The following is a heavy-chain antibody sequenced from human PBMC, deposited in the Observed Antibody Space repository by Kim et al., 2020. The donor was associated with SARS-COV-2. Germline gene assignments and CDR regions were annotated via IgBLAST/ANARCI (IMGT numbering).Heavy chain of an antibody. CDR1: GFTFSSYA. CDR3: ARDLLPWFGTSGGYGMDG. J-gene: IGHJ6*02. Sequence: GGSLRLSCAASGFTFSSYAMRWVRQAPGKGLEWVAVISYGGSNKYYADSVKGRFTISRDTSKNTLYLQMNSLRAEDTAVYYCARDLLPWFGTSGGYGMDGWGQGTTVTVSS. D-gene: IGHD3-10*01. CDR2: ISYGGSNK. V-gene: IGHV3-30*04.